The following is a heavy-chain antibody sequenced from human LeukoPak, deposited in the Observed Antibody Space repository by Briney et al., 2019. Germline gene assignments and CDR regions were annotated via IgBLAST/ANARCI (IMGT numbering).Heavy chain of an antibody. CDR2: ISGGGGET. D-gene: IGHD6-13*01. V-gene: IGHV3-23*01. CDR1: GFTFTNYA. J-gene: IGHJ4*02. CDR3: ARDSGSSSWSQGALYYFDY. Sequence: GGSLRLSCTASGFTFTNYAMSWVRQTPGKGLEWVSGISGGGGETYYADSVKGRFTFSRDNSKNTLYLQMNSLRAEDTAVYYCARDSGSSSWSQGALYYFDYWGQGTLVTVSS.